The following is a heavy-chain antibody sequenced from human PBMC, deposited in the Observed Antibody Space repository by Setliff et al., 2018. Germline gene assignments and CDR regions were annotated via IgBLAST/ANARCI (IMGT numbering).Heavy chain of an antibody. J-gene: IGHJ4*02. D-gene: IGHD3-10*01. CDR1: GFTFSRYS. Sequence: GSLRLSCAASGFTFSRYSMNWVRQAPGKGLECISYISSASSATYYADSVKGRFTISRDNSNNTLYLQMNSLRADDTATYYCAKDDQIRGHNLDYWGQGTLVTVSS. V-gene: IGHV3-48*01. CDR2: ISSASSAT. CDR3: AKDDQIRGHNLDY.